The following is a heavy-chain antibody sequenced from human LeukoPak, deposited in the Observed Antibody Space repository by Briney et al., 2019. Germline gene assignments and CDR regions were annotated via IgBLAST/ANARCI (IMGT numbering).Heavy chain of an antibody. Sequence: ASVKVSCKASGYTFRSHYLHWVRQAPGQGLEWMGMINPSGGTTTYARKFQGRVTMTRDTSTSTVYMELNSLTSEDTAVLYCARDPLRCSYDKCFVKFYFAYWGQGTLVTVS. D-gene: IGHD3-10*01. J-gene: IGHJ4*02. V-gene: IGHV1-46*01. CDR1: GYTFRSHY. CDR2: INPSGGTT. CDR3: ARDPLRCSYDKCFVKFYFAY.